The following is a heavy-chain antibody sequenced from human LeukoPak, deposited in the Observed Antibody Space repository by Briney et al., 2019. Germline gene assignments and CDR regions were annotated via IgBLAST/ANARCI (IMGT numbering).Heavy chain of an antibody. CDR1: GYTFTSYG. D-gene: IGHD3-22*01. CDR3: ARDNPYYDSSGYYFFDY. V-gene: IGHV1-18*01. J-gene: IGHJ4*02. Sequence: ASVKASCKASGYTFTSYGISWVRQAPGQGLEWMGWISAYNGNTNYAQKLQGRVTMTTDTSTSTAYMELRSLRSDDTAVYYCARDNPYYDSSGYYFFDYWGQGTLVTVSS. CDR2: ISAYNGNT.